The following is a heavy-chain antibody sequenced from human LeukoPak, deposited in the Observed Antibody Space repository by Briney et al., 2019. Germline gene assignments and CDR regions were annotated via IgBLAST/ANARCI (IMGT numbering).Heavy chain of an antibody. CDR1: GFTFSNFW. CDR3: AKDLGASGSAKHFDY. D-gene: IGHD1-26*01. Sequence: QSGGSLRLSCTASGFTFSNFWMGWVRQAPGKGLEWVANIKQDETEKFYLGSVKGRFTISRDNSKNTLYLQMNSLRAEDTAVYYCAKDLGASGSAKHFDYWGQGTLVTVSS. J-gene: IGHJ4*02. CDR2: IKQDETEK. V-gene: IGHV3-7*03.